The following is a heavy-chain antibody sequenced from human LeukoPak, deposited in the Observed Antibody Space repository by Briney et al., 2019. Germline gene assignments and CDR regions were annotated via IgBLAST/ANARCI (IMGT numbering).Heavy chain of an antibody. CDR1: GYSFTSYW. Sequence: GESLKISCKGSGYSFTSYWIGWVRQMPGKGLEWMGIIYPGDSDTRYSPSFQGQVTISADKSISTAYLQWSSLKASDTAMYYCARVRFYSSGWYGGDAFDIWGQGTMVTVSS. CDR3: ARVRFYSSGWYGGDAFDI. V-gene: IGHV5-51*01. D-gene: IGHD6-19*01. CDR2: IYPGDSDT. J-gene: IGHJ3*02.